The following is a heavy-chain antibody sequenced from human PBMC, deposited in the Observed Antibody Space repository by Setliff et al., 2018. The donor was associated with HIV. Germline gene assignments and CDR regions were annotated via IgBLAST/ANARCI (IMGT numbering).Heavy chain of an antibody. V-gene: IGHV1-69*13. J-gene: IGHJ4*02. CDR2: IIPIFGPT. CDR3: ARERNYGVNRPFDY. Sequence: ASVKVSCKASGGTFSSYAISWVRQAPGQGLEWMGGIIPIFGPTNYAQKFQGRVTITADESTTTAYMELSSLRSEDTAVYYCARERNYGVNRPFDYWGQGTLVTVSS. D-gene: IGHD4-17*01. CDR1: GGTFSSYA.